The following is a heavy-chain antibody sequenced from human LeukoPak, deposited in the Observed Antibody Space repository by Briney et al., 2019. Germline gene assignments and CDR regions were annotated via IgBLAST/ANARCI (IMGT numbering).Heavy chain of an antibody. CDR2: ISGSGGST. J-gene: IGHJ6*02. V-gene: IGHV3-23*01. D-gene: IGHD3-3*01. Sequence: PGGSLRLSCAASGFTFSNAWMSWVRQAPGKGLEWVSAISGSGGSTYYADSVKGRFTISRDNSKNTLYLQMNSLRAEDTAVYYCAKDDHYDFWSGYWGLGHQYYYYGMDVWGQGTTVTVSS. CDR3: AKDDHYDFWSGYWGLGHQYYYYGMDV. CDR1: GFTFSNAW.